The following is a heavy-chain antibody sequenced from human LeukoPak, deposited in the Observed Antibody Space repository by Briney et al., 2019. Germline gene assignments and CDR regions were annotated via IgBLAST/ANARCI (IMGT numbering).Heavy chain of an antibody. CDR3: ASVQWGVDY. D-gene: IGHD1-26*01. CDR1: GYTFFSYG. V-gene: IGHV1-18*01. CDR2: ISAYNGNT. J-gene: IGHJ4*02. Sequence: ASVKVSRKASGYTFFSYGISWVRQAPGQGLEWMGWISAYNGNTNYAQKLQGRVTMTTDTSTSTAYMELRSLRSDDTAVYYCASVQWGVDYWGQGTLVAVSS.